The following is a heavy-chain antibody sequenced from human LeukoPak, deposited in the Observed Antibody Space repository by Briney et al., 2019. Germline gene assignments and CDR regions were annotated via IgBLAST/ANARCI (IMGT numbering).Heavy chain of an antibody. CDR1: GGTFSSYA. J-gene: IGHJ3*02. Sequence: SVKVSCKASGGTFSSYAISWVRQAPGQGLEWVGGIIPIFGTANYAQKFQGRVTITADKSTSTAYMELSSLRSEDTAVYYCARSFAYYYDSSGYFLPEAFDIWGQGTMVTVSS. CDR3: ARSFAYYYDSSGYFLPEAFDI. CDR2: IIPIFGTA. D-gene: IGHD3-22*01. V-gene: IGHV1-69*06.